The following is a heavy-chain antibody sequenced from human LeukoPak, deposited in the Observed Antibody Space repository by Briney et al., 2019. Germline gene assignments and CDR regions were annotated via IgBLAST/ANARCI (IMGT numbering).Heavy chain of an antibody. D-gene: IGHD2-2*01. Sequence: SCKVSGYTLTELSIHWVRQAPGKGLEWVAVISYDGSNKYYADSVKGRFTISRDNSKNTLYLQMNSLRAEDTAVYYCARHQSSVVVPAAIDYWGQGTLVTVSS. J-gene: IGHJ4*02. CDR1: GYTLTELS. CDR2: ISYDGSNK. V-gene: IGHV3-30*04. CDR3: ARHQSSVVVPAAIDY.